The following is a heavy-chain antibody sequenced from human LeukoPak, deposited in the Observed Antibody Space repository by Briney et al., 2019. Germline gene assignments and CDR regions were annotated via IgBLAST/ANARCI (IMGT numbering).Heavy chain of an antibody. J-gene: IGHJ4*02. V-gene: IGHV4-59*01. D-gene: IGHD4-23*01. CDR2: IYYSGST. Sequence: SETLSLTCTVSGGSISSYYWSWTRQPPGKGLEWIGYIYYSGSTNYNPSLKSRVTISVDRSKNQFSLKMSSVTAADTAVYYCAREGNDYGGNSIDYWGQGTLVTVS. CDR1: GGSISSYY. CDR3: AREGNDYGGNSIDY.